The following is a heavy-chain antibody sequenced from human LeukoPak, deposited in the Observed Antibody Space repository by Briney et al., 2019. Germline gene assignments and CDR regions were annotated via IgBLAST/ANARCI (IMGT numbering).Heavy chain of an antibody. V-gene: IGHV1-3*01. CDR2: INAGNGNT. Sequence: ASAKVSCKASGYTFTSYAMHWVRQAPGQRLEWMGWINAGNGNTKYSQKFQGRVTITRDTSASTAYMELSSLRSEDTAVYYCARGYYDSSGYPDWYYFDYWGQGTLVTVSS. J-gene: IGHJ4*02. CDR3: ARGYYDSSGYPDWYYFDY. CDR1: GYTFTSYA. D-gene: IGHD3-22*01.